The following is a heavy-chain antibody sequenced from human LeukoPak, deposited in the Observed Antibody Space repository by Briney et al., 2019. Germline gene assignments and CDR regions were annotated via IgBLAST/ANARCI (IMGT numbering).Heavy chain of an antibody. CDR3: ARGRGSYTYYFDY. CDR2: ISGSGGST. CDR1: GFTFSSYA. D-gene: IGHD1-26*01. Sequence: GGSLRLSCAASGFTFSSYAMSWVRQAPGKGLEWVSAISGSGGSTYYADSVKGRFTISRDNSKNTLYLQMNSLRAEDTAVYYCARGRGSYTYYFDYWGQGTLVTVSS. J-gene: IGHJ4*02. V-gene: IGHV3-23*01.